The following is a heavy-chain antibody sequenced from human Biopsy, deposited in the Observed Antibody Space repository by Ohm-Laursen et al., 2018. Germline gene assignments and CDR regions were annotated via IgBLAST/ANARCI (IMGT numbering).Heavy chain of an antibody. J-gene: IGHJ4*02. CDR2: INPKSGGT. CDR3: AIDGNDFLTDYLKIDQ. CDR1: GYTFTGYY. D-gene: IGHD3-9*01. V-gene: IGHV1-2*02. Sequence: ASVKVSCKASGYTFTGYYLHWVRQAPGQGLEWMGWINPKSGGTHYLEKFRGRVTMTRDTSISTAYMEVSSLRSDDTAVYYCAIDGNDFLTDYLKIDQWGQGILVTVSS.